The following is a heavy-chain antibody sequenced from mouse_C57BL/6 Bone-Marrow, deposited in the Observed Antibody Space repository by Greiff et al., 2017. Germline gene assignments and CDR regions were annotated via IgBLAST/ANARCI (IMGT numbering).Heavy chain of an antibody. J-gene: IGHJ2*01. CDR1: GFTFSSYA. D-gene: IGHD2-3*01. Sequence: EVQVVESGGGLVKPGGSLKLSCAASGFTFSSYAMSWVRQTPEKRLEWVATISDGGSYTYYPDNVKGRFTISRDNAKNNLYLQMSHLKSEDTAMYYCARGGWLPFDYWGQGTTLTVSS. CDR3: ARGGWLPFDY. CDR2: ISDGGSYT. V-gene: IGHV5-4*01.